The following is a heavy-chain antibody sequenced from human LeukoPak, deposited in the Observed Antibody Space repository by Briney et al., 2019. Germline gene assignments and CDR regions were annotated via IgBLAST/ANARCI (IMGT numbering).Heavy chain of an antibody. J-gene: IGHJ4*02. D-gene: IGHD5-12*01. CDR3: ASDYQGRPFDY. Sequence: SETLSLTCAVYGGSFSGYYWSWIRQPPGKGLEWIGEINHSGSTNYNPSLKSRVTISVDTSKNQFSLKLSSVTAADTAVYYCASDYQGRPFDYWGQGTLVTVSS. CDR1: GGSFSGYY. CDR2: INHSGST. V-gene: IGHV4-34*01.